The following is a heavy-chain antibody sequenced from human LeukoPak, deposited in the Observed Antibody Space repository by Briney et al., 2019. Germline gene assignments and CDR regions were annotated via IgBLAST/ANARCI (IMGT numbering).Heavy chain of an antibody. J-gene: IGHJ6*02. CDR1: GYTFTSYD. CDR2: MNPNSGNT. Sequence: AASVKVSCKAFGYTFTSYDINWVRQATGQGLEWMGWMNPNSGNTGYAQKFQGRVTMTRNTSISTAYMELSSLRSEDTAVYYCARATVSSSWPYYYYYGMDVWGQGTTVTVSS. CDR3: ARATVSSSWPYYYYYGMDV. D-gene: IGHD6-13*01. V-gene: IGHV1-8*01.